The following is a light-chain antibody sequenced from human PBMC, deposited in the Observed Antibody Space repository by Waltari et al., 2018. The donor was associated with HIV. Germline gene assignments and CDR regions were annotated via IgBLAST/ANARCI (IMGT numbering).Light chain of an antibody. V-gene: IGLV3-19*01. CDR3: DSRDSTGNHAI. CDR2: GNN. CDR1: KLRNSY. Sequence: SFELAQDPAVSVALGQTVRITCQGDKLRNSYAAWYQQKPGRAPVLVIYGNNNRATGIPDRFSASRSGNTASLTITVAQAEDEADYYCDSRDSTGNHAIFGGGTKVTVL. J-gene: IGLJ2*01.